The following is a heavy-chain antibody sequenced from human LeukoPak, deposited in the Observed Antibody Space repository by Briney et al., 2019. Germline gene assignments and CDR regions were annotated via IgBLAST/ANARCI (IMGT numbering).Heavy chain of an antibody. CDR3: ARDPLVNQLLLGYYYGMDV. Sequence: GASVKVSCKASGYTFTGYYMHWVRQAPGQGLEWMGWINPNSGGTNYAQKFQGRVTMTRDTSISTAYMELSRLRSDDTAVYYCARDPLVNQLLLGYYYGMDVWGQGTTVTVSS. J-gene: IGHJ6*02. CDR1: GYTFTGYY. D-gene: IGHD2-2*01. V-gene: IGHV1-2*02. CDR2: INPNSGGT.